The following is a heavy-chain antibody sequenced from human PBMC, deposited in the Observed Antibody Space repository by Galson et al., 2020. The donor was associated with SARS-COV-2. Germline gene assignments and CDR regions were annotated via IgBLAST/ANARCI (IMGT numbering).Heavy chain of an antibody. D-gene: IGHD3-3*01. CDR1: GYSISSGYY. J-gene: IGHJ4*02. V-gene: IGHV4-38-2*01. CDR2: FYKSGNT. Sequence: SETLSLTCAVSGYSISSGYYWGWIRQPPGMGLEWIGSFYKSGNTYYNPSVNSRVTMSVDMSKNEFSLNLRSVTASDTAVYYCARVGATIFGPAIDCWGPGSLVTVSS. CDR3: ARVGATIFGPAIDC.